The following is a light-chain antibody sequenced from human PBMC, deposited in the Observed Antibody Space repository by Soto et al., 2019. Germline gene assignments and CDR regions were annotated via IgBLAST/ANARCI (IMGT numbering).Light chain of an antibody. V-gene: IGKV1-27*01. CDR3: QKYNSALWT. J-gene: IGKJ1*01. CDR2: AAS. Sequence: IQLTQSPSSLSASVGDRVTITGRASQGISSYLAWYQQKPGKAPKLLIYAASTLQSGVPSRFSGSGSGTDFTLTISSLQPEDVATYYCQKYNSALWTFGQGTKVDIK. CDR1: QGISSY.